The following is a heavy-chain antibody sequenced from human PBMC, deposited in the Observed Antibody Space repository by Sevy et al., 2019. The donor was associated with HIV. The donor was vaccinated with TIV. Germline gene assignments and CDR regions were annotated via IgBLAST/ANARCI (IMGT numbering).Heavy chain of an antibody. CDR2: IYSGGSR. V-gene: IGHV3-53*01. D-gene: IGHD3-9*01. CDR1: GFTVSSNY. CDR3: ARSPPFYYDILTGSLGYYFDY. J-gene: IGHJ4*02. Sequence: GGSLRLSCAASGFTVSSNYMSWVRQAPGKGLEWVSVIYSGGSRYYADSVKGRFTISRDNSKNTLYLQMNSLRAEETAVYYCARSPPFYYDILTGSLGYYFDYWGQGTLVTVSS.